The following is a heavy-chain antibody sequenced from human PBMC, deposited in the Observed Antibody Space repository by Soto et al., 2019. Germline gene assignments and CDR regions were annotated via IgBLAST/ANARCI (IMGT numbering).Heavy chain of an antibody. CDR1: GFTVSSNY. V-gene: IGHV3-66*01. D-gene: IGHD3-10*02. Sequence: GGSLRLSCAASGFTVSSNYMSWVRQAPGKGLEWVSVIYSGGSTYYADSVKGRFTISRDNSKNTLYLQMNSLRAEDTAVYYCARCSDPDAFDIWGQGTMVTVSS. CDR3: ARCSDPDAFDI. J-gene: IGHJ3*02. CDR2: IYSGGST.